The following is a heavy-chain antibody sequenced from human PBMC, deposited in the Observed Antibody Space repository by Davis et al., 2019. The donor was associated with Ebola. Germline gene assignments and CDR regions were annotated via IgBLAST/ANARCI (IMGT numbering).Heavy chain of an antibody. CDR2: IYYSGST. Sequence: MPSETLSLTCTVSGGSISSSSYYWGWIRQPPGKGLEWIGSIYYSGSTYYNPSLKSRVTISVDTSKNQFSLKLSSVTAADTAVYYCASQRNNYGDYDYWGQGTQVTVSS. CDR3: ASQRNNYGDYDY. D-gene: IGHD4-17*01. J-gene: IGHJ4*02. V-gene: IGHV4-39*01. CDR1: GGSISSSSYY.